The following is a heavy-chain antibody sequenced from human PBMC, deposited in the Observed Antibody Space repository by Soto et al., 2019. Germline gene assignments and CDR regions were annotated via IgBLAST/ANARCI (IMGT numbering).Heavy chain of an antibody. J-gene: IGHJ4*02. CDR2: ISYDGSNK. CDR1: GFTFSSYG. CDR3: AKDKVPVVVTAPFDY. Sequence: QVQLVESGGGVVQPGRSLRLSCAASGFTFSSYGMHWVRQAPGKGLEWVAGISYDGSNKYYADSVKGRFTVSRDKSKNTLYLQVNSLRAEDTDVYYCAKDKVPVVVTAPFDYWGQGTLVTVSS. D-gene: IGHD2-21*02. V-gene: IGHV3-30*18.